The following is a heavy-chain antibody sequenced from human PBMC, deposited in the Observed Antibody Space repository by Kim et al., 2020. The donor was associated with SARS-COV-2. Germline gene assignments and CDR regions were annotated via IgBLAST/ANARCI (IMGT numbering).Heavy chain of an antibody. J-gene: IGHJ4*02. CDR2: ISSSSEYI. D-gene: IGHD1-26*01. CDR1: GFTFSTYG. V-gene: IGHV3-21*01. Sequence: LSLTCAASGFTFSTYGMNWVRQAPGKGLEWLSSISSSSEYIHYADSLKGRFTISRDNARDSLYLQMNSLRAEDTAVYYCARDSSSGSFARYWGQGTRVTVSS. CDR3: ARDSSSGSFARY.